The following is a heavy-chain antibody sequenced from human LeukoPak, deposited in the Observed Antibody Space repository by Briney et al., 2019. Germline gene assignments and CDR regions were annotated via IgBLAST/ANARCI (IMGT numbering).Heavy chain of an antibody. D-gene: IGHD4-17*01. CDR1: GGTFSIYA. CDR3: ARSWRDGDYVWIFDY. J-gene: IGHJ4*02. V-gene: IGHV1-69*13. Sequence: GASVKVSCTASGGTFSIYAISWARQAPGQGLEWMGGIIPIFGTANYAQKFQGRVTITAGESTSTAYMELSSLRSEDTAVYYCARSWRDGDYVWIFDYWGQGTLVTVSS. CDR2: IIPIFGTA.